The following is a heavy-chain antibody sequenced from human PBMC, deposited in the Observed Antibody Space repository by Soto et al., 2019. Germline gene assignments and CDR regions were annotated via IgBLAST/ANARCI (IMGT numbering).Heavy chain of an antibody. CDR3: ARYDFWFGFFAS. CDR2: ISYSGT. CDR1: GGSISPNF. D-gene: IGHD3-3*01. V-gene: IGHV4-59*01. Sequence: QVQLQESGPGLVKSSETLSLTCTVSGGSISPNFWSWVRQPPGKGLEWIGHISYSGTNYNPSLKSRVTISVDTSKNQFSLQLSSVTAADTALYYWARYDFWFGFFASWGQGTLVTVSS. J-gene: IGHJ4*02.